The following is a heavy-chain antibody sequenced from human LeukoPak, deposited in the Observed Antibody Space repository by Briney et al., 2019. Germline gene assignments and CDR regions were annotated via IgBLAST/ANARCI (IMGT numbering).Heavy chain of an antibody. V-gene: IGHV1-18*01. CDR2: ISAYNGNT. J-gene: IGHJ6*02. CDR3: ARDLIPIGSGYDPDVYYYYYGMDV. CDR1: GYTFTSYG. Sequence: ASVKVSCKASGYTFTSYGISWVRQAPGQGLEWMGWISAYNGNTNYAQKLQGRVTMTTDTSTSTAYMEPRSLRSDDTAVYYCARDLIPIGSGYDPDVYYYYYGMDVWGQGTTVTVSS. D-gene: IGHD5-12*01.